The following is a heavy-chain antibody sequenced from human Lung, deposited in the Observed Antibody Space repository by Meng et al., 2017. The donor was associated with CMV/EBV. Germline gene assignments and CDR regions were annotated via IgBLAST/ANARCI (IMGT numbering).Heavy chain of an antibody. V-gene: IGHV3-30*02. CDR2: IPHDGSNK. CDR3: ANGEGSRWDDAFDI. CDR1: GLTFSDNG. D-gene: IGHD6-13*01. J-gene: IGHJ3*02. Sequence: GXSXKIPXSASGLTFSDNGIHWVRQAPGKGLEWVTFIPHDGSNKFYADSVRGRFTISRDNSKNTVYLQMDNLRVEDTAVYYCANGEGSRWDDAFDIWGPGTXVTVSS.